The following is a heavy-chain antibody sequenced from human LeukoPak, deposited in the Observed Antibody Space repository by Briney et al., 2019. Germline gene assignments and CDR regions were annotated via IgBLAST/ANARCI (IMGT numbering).Heavy chain of an antibody. CDR1: GGSISSYY. Sequence: SETLSLTCTVSGGSISSYYWSWIRQPPGKGLEWIGYIYYSGSTNYNPSLKSRVTISVDTSKNQFSLKLSSVTAADTAVYYCARVDTAMVPPFSYYYYMDVWGKGTTVTISS. J-gene: IGHJ6*03. CDR2: IYYSGST. CDR3: ARVDTAMVPPFSYYYYMDV. D-gene: IGHD5-18*01. V-gene: IGHV4-59*01.